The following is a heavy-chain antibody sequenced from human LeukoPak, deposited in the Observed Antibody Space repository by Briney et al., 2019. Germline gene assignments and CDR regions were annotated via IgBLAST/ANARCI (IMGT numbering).Heavy chain of an antibody. CDR3: ARDQGDFTLTAVQ. D-gene: IGHD2-21*02. J-gene: IGHJ1*01. V-gene: IGHV3-21*06. Sequence: GGSLRLSCTASGFTGGLSLSSSSMSWVRLAPGKGLEWVSSISGVSSFIFYADSVKGRFTISRDNAKNSVFLHMNSLRAEDTALYYCARDQGDFTLTAVQWGQGTLVTVSS. CDR1: GFTGGLSLSSSS. CDR2: ISGVSSFI.